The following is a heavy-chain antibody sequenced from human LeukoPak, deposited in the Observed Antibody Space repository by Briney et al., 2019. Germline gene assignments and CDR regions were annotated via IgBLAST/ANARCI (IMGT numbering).Heavy chain of an antibody. V-gene: IGHV3-21*01. Sequence: GRSLRLSCAASGFTFSSYSVNWVRQAPGKGLEWVSSISSSSSYIYYADSVKGRFTISRDNAKNSLYLQMNSLRAEDTAVYYCARATGDHYDFWSGQVLGYWGQGTLVTVSS. CDR2: ISSSSSYI. J-gene: IGHJ4*02. CDR1: GFTFSSYS. D-gene: IGHD3-3*01. CDR3: ARATGDHYDFWSGQVLGY.